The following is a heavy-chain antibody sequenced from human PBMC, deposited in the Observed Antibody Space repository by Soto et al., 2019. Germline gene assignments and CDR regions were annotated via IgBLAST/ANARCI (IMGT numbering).Heavy chain of an antibody. Sequence: ASVKVSCKTSGYTFTGYYMHWVRQAPGQGLEWMGWINPNSGGTNYAQKFQGRVTMTRDTSISTAYMELSRLRSDDTAVYYCARDLRRSWYVVYYYYGMDVWGQGTTVTVSS. CDR1: GYTFTGYY. CDR3: ARDLRRSWYVVYYYYGMDV. D-gene: IGHD6-13*01. J-gene: IGHJ6*02. V-gene: IGHV1-2*02. CDR2: INPNSGGT.